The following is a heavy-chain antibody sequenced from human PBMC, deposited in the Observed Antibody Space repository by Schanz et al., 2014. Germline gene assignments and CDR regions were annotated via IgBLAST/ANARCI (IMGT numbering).Heavy chain of an antibody. CDR2: ISGSGGST. CDR3: AKAADWPVTRFDP. D-gene: IGHD3-9*01. J-gene: IGHJ5*02. V-gene: IGHV3-23*04. Sequence: EVQLAESGGGLVQPGGSLRLSCAASGFTFSSYAMSWVRQAPGKGLEWVSAISGSGGSTYYADSVRGRFTISSDSSKNTLYLQMSSRRADDTAVYYCAKAADWPVTRFDPWGQGTLVAVSA. CDR1: GFTFSSYA.